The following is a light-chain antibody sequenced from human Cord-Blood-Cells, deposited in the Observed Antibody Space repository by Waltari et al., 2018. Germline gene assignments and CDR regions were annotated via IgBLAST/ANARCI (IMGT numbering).Light chain of an antibody. Sequence: NFMLTQPHSVSESPGKTVTISCTRSSGRIARNYVQWYQQRPGSSPTTVIYGDNQRPSGVPDRFSGSIDSSSNSASLTISGLKTEDEADYYCQSYDSSNQVFGGGTKLTVL. CDR1: SGRIARNY. J-gene: IGLJ3*02. CDR2: GDN. V-gene: IGLV6-57*01. CDR3: QSYDSSNQV.